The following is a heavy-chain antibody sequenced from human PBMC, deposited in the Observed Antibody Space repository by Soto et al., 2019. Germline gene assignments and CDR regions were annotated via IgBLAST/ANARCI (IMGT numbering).Heavy chain of an antibody. J-gene: IGHJ4*02. D-gene: IGHD2-21*01. CDR1: GFTFGDYA. Sequence: HPGGSLRLSCTGSGFTFGDYAVSWFRQAPGKGLECVGFIRSKAYGETTDYAASVKGRFTISRDDSKTIAYLRMNSLKTEDTATYYCSRGFYANTSYPRFDFWGQGT. V-gene: IGHV3-49*03. CDR2: IRSKAYGETT. CDR3: SRGFYANTSYPRFDF.